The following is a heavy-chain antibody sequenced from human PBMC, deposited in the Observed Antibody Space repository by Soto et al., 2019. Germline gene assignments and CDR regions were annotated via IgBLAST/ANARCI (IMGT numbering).Heavy chain of an antibody. D-gene: IGHD3-3*01. Sequence: SETLSLTCTVSGGSISSSSYYWGWIRQPPGRGLEWIGSIYYSGSTYYNPSLKSRVTISVDTSKNQFSLKLSSVTAADTAVYYCARQGFWSGYPYYYYYGMDVWGQGTTVTVSS. CDR1: GGSISSSSYY. CDR3: ARQGFWSGYPYYYYYGMDV. J-gene: IGHJ6*02. CDR2: IYYSGST. V-gene: IGHV4-39*01.